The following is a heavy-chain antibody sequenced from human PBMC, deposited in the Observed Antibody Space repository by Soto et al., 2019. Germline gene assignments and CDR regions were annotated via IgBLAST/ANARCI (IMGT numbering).Heavy chain of an antibody. CDR2: ISGSGGST. Sequence: PGGSLRLSCAASGFTFSSYAMSWVRQAPGKGLEWVSAISGSGGSTYYADSVKGRSTISRDNSKNTLYLQMNSLRAEDTAVYYCAKHIIGYCSGGSCYWGNWFDPWGQGTLVTVSS. J-gene: IGHJ5*02. D-gene: IGHD2-15*01. CDR3: AKHIIGYCSGGSCYWGNWFDP. V-gene: IGHV3-23*01. CDR1: GFTFSSYA.